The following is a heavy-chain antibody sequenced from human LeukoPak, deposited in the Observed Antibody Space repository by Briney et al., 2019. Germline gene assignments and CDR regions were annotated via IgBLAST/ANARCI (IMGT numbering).Heavy chain of an antibody. Sequence: SVKVSCKASGGTFSSYAISWVRQAPGQGLEWMGGIIPIFGTANYAQKFQGRVTITTDESTSTAYMELSSLRSEDTAVYYCARGCSSTSCRAYMDVWGKGTTVTVSS. J-gene: IGHJ6*03. D-gene: IGHD2-2*01. V-gene: IGHV1-69*05. CDR2: IIPIFGTA. CDR1: GGTFSSYA. CDR3: ARGCSSTSCRAYMDV.